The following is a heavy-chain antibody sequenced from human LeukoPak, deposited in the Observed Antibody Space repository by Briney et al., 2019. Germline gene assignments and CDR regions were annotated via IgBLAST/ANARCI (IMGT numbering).Heavy chain of an antibody. V-gene: IGHV4-61*02. J-gene: IGHJ4*02. CDR2: IYTSGST. Sequence: PSQTPSLTCTVSGGSISSGSYYWSWIRQPAGKGLERIGRIYTSGSTNYNPSLKSRVTISVDTSKNQFSLKLSSVTAADTAVYYCAREVVVVPAVDYWGQGTLVTVSS. CDR1: GGSISSGSYY. D-gene: IGHD2-2*01. CDR3: AREVVVVPAVDY.